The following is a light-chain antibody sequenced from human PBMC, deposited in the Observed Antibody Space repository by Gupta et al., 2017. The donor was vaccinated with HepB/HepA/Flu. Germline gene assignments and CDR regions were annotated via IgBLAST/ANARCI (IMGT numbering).Light chain of an antibody. CDR3: QQRTNWPLT. J-gene: IGKJ4*01. V-gene: IGKV3-11*01. CDR1: QTVNNY. Sequence: EIVLTQSPATLSLSPGERATLSCRAGQTVNNYLAWYQQKPGQAPRLLIYDASNRATGIPARFSGSGSGTDFTLTISSLEPEDFAVYYCQQRTNWPLTFGGGTKVEI. CDR2: DAS.